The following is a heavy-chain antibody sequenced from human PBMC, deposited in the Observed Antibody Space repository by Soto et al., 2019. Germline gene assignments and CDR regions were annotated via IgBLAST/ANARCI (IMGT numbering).Heavy chain of an antibody. Sequence: GGSLRLSCAASGFTFSSYWMSWVRQAPGKGLEWVANIKQDGSEKYYVDSVKGRFTISRDNAKNSLYLQMNSLRAEDTAVYYCARDRPVGEGGYYYYYGMDVWGQGTTVTVSS. CDR2: IKQDGSEK. CDR3: ARDRPVGEGGYYYYYGMDV. J-gene: IGHJ6*02. D-gene: IGHD1-26*01. V-gene: IGHV3-7*01. CDR1: GFTFSSYW.